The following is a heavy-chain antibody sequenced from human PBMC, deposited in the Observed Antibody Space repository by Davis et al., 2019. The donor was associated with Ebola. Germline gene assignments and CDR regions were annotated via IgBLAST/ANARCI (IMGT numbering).Heavy chain of an antibody. D-gene: IGHD3-10*01. J-gene: IGHJ4*02. CDR3: VRALKSEGTY. V-gene: IGHV1-2*02. CDR2: IGTGSGGT. CDR1: GYTFSDYF. Sequence: ASVKVSCKTSGYTFSDYFLHWVRQAPGQGLEWMGWIGTGSGGTHYAQQFQGRVTLTRDTSMRTAYMELDNLGSDDTAVYYCVRALKSEGTYWGQGTLVIVSS.